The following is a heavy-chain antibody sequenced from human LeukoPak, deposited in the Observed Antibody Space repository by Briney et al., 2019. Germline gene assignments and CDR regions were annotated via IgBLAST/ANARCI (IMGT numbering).Heavy chain of an antibody. CDR2: ISSSSSYI. D-gene: IGHD3-10*01. Sequence: KPGGSLRLSCAASGFTFSTYEMNWVRQAPGKGLEWVSSISSSSSYIYYADSVKGRFTISRDNAKNSLNLQMNSLRAEDTAVYYCATGAGGWFGEFTDKYYFDYWGQGTLVTVSS. J-gene: IGHJ4*02. V-gene: IGHV3-21*01. CDR3: ATGAGGWFGEFTDKYYFDY. CDR1: GFTFSTYE.